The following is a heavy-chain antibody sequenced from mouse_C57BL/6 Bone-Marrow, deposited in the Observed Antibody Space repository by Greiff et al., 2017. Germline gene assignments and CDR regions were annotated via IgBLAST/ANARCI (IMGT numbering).Heavy chain of an antibody. D-gene: IGHD1-1*01. Sequence: VKLQQPGAELVMPGASVKLSCKASGYTFTSYWMPWVKQRPGQGLEWIGELDPSDSYTNYNQKFKGKSTLTVDKSSSTAYMQLSSLTSEDSAVYYCASSSYGYFDVWGTGTTVTVSS. CDR3: ASSSYGYFDV. CDR2: LDPSDSYT. V-gene: IGHV1-69*01. CDR1: GYTFTSYW. J-gene: IGHJ1*03.